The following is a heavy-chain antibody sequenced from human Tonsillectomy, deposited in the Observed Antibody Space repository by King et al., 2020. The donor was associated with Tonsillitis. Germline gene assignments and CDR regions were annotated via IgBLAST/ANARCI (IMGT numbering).Heavy chain of an antibody. Sequence: QLQESGPGLVKPSGTLSLTCAVSGGSISSSNWWSWVRQPPGKGLEWIGEIYHTGRTNYNPSLESRVAISVDNSKNQFSLELTSVTAADTAVYYCARSPNYYDSSGYSWAFDMWGQGTMVTVSS. CDR2: IYHTGRT. J-gene: IGHJ3*02. CDR3: ARSPNYYDSSGYSWAFDM. D-gene: IGHD3-22*01. V-gene: IGHV4-4*02. CDR1: GGSISSSNW.